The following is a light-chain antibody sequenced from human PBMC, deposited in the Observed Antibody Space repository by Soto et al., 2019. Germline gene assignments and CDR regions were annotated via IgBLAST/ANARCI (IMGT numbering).Light chain of an antibody. CDR1: QSVSSN. Sequence: EIVMTQSPATLSVSPGERATLSCRASQSVSSNLAWYQQKPGQAPRLLIYGASTRATGIPARFSGSGSGTEFPLTISSLQSEDFAVYYCQQYTNGPHTFGQGTKLEIK. CDR3: QQYTNGPHT. CDR2: GAS. J-gene: IGKJ2*01. V-gene: IGKV3-15*01.